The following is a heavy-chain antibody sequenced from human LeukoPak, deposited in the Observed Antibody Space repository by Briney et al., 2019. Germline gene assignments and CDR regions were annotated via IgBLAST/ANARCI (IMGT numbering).Heavy chain of an antibody. CDR2: MNPNSGNT. V-gene: IGHV1-8*01. D-gene: IGHD6-13*01. J-gene: IGHJ6*02. CDR3: ARGQKDNGVSSSWYYFGMDV. Sequence: ASVKVSCKASGYTFTSSDINWVRQATGQGLEWMGWMNPNSGNTDYAQKFQGRVTKTRNTSISTAYMELSSLRSEDTAVYYCARGQKDNGVSSSWYYFGMDVWGQGTTVTVSS. CDR1: GYTFTSSD.